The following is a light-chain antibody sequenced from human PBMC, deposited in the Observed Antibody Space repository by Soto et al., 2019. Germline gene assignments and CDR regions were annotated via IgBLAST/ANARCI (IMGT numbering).Light chain of an antibody. J-gene: IGKJ1*01. Sequence: EIVLTQSPGTLSLSPGERATLSCRASQSVSSSYLAWYQQKPGQAPRLLIYGASRRATGIPDRFSGSGSGTDFSLTISRLEAEDFAVYYCQQYDSSPRTFGQGTKVEIK. V-gene: IGKV3-20*01. CDR3: QQYDSSPRT. CDR2: GAS. CDR1: QSVSSSY.